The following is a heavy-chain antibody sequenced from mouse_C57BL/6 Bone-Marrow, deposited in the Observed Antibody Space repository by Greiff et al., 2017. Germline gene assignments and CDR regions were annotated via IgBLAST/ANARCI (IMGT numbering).Heavy chain of an antibody. CDR2: IYPGDGDT. V-gene: IGHV1-80*01. J-gene: IGHJ1*03. D-gene: IGHD1-1*01. Sequence: QVQLQQSGAELVKPGASVKISCKASGYAFSSYWMNWVKQRPGKGLEWIGQIYPGDGDTNYNGKFKGKATLTADKSSSTAYMQLSSLTSEDSAVYFCAREGFITTAGYCDVWGTGTTVTVSS. CDR3: AREGFITTAGYCDV. CDR1: GYAFSSYW.